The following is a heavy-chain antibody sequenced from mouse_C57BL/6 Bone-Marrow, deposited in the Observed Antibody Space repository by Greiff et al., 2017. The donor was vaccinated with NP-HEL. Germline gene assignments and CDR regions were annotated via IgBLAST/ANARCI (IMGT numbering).Heavy chain of an antibody. V-gene: IGHV1-63*01. Sequence: VKLQQSGAELVRPGTSVKMSCKASGYTFTNYWIGWAKQRPGHGLEWIGDIYPGGGYTNYNEKFKGKATLTADKSSSTAYMQFSSLTSEDSAIYYCARERGTGDYFDYWGKGTTLTVSS. J-gene: IGHJ2*01. CDR2: IYPGGGYT. D-gene: IGHD4-1*01. CDR1: GYTFTNYW. CDR3: ARERGTGDYFDY.